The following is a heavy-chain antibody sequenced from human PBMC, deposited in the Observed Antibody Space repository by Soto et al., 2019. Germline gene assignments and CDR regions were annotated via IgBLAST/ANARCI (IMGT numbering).Heavy chain of an antibody. Sequence: QVQLVQSGAEVKKPGSSVKVSCKASGGTFSSYAISWVRQAPGQGLEWMGGIIPIFGTANYAQKFQGRVTITADESTSTADMELSSLRSEDTAVYYCARERDLGYCSGGSCYQHRLIFDYWGQGTLVTVSS. CDR2: IIPIFGTA. CDR1: GGTFSSYA. CDR3: ARERDLGYCSGGSCYQHRLIFDY. J-gene: IGHJ4*02. V-gene: IGHV1-69*12. D-gene: IGHD2-15*01.